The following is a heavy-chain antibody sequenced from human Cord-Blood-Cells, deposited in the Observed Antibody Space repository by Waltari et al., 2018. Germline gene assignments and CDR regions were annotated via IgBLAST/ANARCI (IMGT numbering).Heavy chain of an antibody. CDR2: INHRGST. CDR3: ARRGIAAAGFDY. D-gene: IGHD6-13*01. V-gene: IGHV4-34*01. Sequence: QVQLQQWGAGLLKPSETLSLTCAVYGGSFSGYYWSWIRQPPGKGLEWIGEINHRGSTNYNPSLKSRVTISVDTSKNQFSLKLSSVTAADTAVYYCARRGIAAAGFDYWGQGTLVTVSS. J-gene: IGHJ4*02. CDR1: GGSFSGYY.